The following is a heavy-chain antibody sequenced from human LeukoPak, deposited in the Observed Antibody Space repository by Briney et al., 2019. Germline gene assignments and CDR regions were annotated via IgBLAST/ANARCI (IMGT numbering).Heavy chain of an antibody. D-gene: IGHD3-10*01. Sequence: GASVKVSCKASGGTFSSYAISWVRQAPGQGLEWMGRIIPILGIANYTQKFQGRVTITADESTSTAYMELSSLRSEDTAVYYCARVLWFGEERAGLDAFDIWGQGTMVTVSS. CDR1: GGTFSSYA. V-gene: IGHV1-69*04. J-gene: IGHJ3*02. CDR2: IIPILGIA. CDR3: ARVLWFGEERAGLDAFDI.